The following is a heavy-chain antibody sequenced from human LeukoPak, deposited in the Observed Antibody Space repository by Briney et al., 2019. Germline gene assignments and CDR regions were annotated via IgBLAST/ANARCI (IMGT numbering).Heavy chain of an antibody. J-gene: IGHJ4*02. CDR2: IRYDGSNK. D-gene: IGHD6-19*01. V-gene: IGHV3-30*02. Sequence: GGSLRLSCAASGFTFSDYHMSWIRQAPGKGLEWVAFIRYDGSNKYYADSVKGRFTISRDNSKNTLYLQMNSLRAEDTAVYYCAKILKVGYSSGWTRHWGQGTLVTVSS. CDR1: GFTFSDYH. CDR3: AKILKVGYSSGWTRH.